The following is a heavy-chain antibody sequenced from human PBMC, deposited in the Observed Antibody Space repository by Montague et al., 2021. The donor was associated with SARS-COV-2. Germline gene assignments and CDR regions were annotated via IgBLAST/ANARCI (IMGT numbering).Heavy chain of an antibody. CDR2: ISHSGTT. V-gene: IGHV4-59*01. Sequence: SETLSLTCTVSGGSISNYLWNWVRQAPGKGLEWIAYISHSGTTNYNPSLRRRVTISIDRSNNQFSLKLNSVTAADTAVYYCARDVRPWDYGMDVWGQGTKVTVSS. CDR1: GGSISNYL. J-gene: IGHJ6*02. CDR3: ARDVRPWDYGMDV. D-gene: IGHD2/OR15-2a*01.